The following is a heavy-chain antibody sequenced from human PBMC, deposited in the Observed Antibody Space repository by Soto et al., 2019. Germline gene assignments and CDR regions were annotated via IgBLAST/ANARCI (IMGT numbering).Heavy chain of an antibody. CDR3: ARQGSSSWYHWFDP. V-gene: IGHV4-39*01. CDR2: IYYSGST. CDR1: GGSISSSSYY. Sequence: SETLSLTCTVSGGSISSSSYYWGWIRQPPGKGLEWIGSIYYSGSTYYNPSLKSRVTISVDTSKNQFSLKLSSVTAADTAVYYCARQGSSSWYHWFDPWGQGTLVTVSS. D-gene: IGHD6-13*01. J-gene: IGHJ5*02.